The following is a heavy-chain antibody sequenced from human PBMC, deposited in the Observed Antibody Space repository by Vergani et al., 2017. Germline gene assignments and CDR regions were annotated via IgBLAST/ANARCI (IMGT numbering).Heavy chain of an antibody. Sequence: QLQLQESGPGLVKPSETLSLTCTVSGGSISSSSYYWGWIRQPPGKGLEWIGSIYYSGSTYYNPSLKSRVTISVDTSKNQFSLKLSSVTAADTAVYYCAREWPAAIPHYWYFDLWGRGTLVTVSS. CDR2: IYYSGST. J-gene: IGHJ2*01. D-gene: IGHD2-2*02. CDR1: GGSISSSSYY. CDR3: AREWPAAIPHYWYFDL. V-gene: IGHV4-39*02.